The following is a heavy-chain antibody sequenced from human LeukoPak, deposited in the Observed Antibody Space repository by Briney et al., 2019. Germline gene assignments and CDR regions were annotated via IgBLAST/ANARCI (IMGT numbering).Heavy chain of an antibody. V-gene: IGHV3-48*02. J-gene: IGHJ4*02. CDR3: ARGGYCSSGSCYGSYDY. D-gene: IGHD2-15*01. Sequence: GGSLRLSCAASGFIFSKYSMHWVRQAPGKGLEWVSYISSSSDTIYYADSVKGRFTISRDNAKNSLYLQMNSLRDEDTAVYYCARGGYCSSGSCYGSYDYWGQGTLVTVSS. CDR1: GFIFSKYS. CDR2: ISSSSDTI.